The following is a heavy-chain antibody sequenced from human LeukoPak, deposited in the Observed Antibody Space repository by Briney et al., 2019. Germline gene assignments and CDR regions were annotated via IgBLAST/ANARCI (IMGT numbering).Heavy chain of an antibody. CDR3: ARRAGAHSHPYDY. D-gene: IGHD4/OR15-4a*01. CDR2: IYSDNT. V-gene: IGHV3-53*01. CDR1: GFTFSNYA. J-gene: IGHJ4*02. Sequence: PGGSLRLSCAASGFTFSNYAMRWVRQAPGKGLEWVSFIYSDNTHYSDSVKGRFTISRDNSKSTLYLQMNSLRAEDTAVYYCARRAGAHSHPYDYWGQGTLATVSS.